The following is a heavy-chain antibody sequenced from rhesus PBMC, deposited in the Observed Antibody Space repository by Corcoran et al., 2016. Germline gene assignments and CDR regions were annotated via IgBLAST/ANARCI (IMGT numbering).Heavy chain of an antibody. CDR3: ASGVNIWTGYQNRYGLDS. CDR2: IGGCGWRT. Sequence: QVQLQESGPGLVQPSETLSLTCAVSGGSSIDNAYWNWIRQPPGKAAEGRGKIGGCGWRTYNNPPLKSRVHISKDTAKNQFYRKLSSVTAADTAVFYCASGVNIWTGYQNRYGLDSWGRGVVVTGSS. V-gene: IGHV4S9*01. J-gene: IGHJ6*01. CDR1: GGSSIDNAY. D-gene: IGHD3-3*01.